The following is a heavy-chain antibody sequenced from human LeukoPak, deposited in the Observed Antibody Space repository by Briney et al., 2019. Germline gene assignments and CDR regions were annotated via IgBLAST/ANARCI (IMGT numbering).Heavy chain of an antibody. CDR2: IYYSGTT. J-gene: IGHJ5*02. D-gene: IGHD3-10*01. Sequence: SETLSLTCTVSGGSISSSTYFWGWIRQPPGKGLEWIGTIYYSGTTYYNPSLKSRVTISVDTSKNQFSLKLSSVTAADTAVYYCARQNFYYGSGNHKVGDWFDPWGQGTLVTVSS. V-gene: IGHV4-39*01. CDR1: GGSISSSTYF. CDR3: ARQNFYYGSGNHKVGDWFDP.